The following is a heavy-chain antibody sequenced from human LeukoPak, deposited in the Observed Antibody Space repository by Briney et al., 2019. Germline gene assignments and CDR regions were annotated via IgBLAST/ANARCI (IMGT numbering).Heavy chain of an antibody. D-gene: IGHD1-26*01. J-gene: IGHJ4*02. CDR3: ARAGAGAIVGPRVDY. Sequence: GGSLRLSCATSGFTFSSYAMHWVRQAPGKGLEWVAVISYDGSNKYYADSVKGRFTISRDNSKNTLYLQMNSLRAEDTAVYYCARAGAGAIVGPRVDYWGQGTLVTVSS. CDR1: GFTFSSYA. V-gene: IGHV3-30-3*01. CDR2: ISYDGSNK.